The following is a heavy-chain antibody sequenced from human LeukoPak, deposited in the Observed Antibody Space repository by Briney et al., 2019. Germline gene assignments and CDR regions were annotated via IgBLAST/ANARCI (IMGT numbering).Heavy chain of an antibody. Sequence: PGRSLRLSCAASGFTFSSYGMHWLRQAPVKGLEWVAVIWYDGTNKYYADSVKGRFTISRDNAKNSLYLQMNSLRDEDTAVYYCARDYSSSWYGDYWGQGTLVTVSS. CDR2: IWYDGTNK. J-gene: IGHJ4*02. CDR3: ARDYSSSWYGDY. CDR1: GFTFSSYG. D-gene: IGHD6-13*01. V-gene: IGHV3-33*01.